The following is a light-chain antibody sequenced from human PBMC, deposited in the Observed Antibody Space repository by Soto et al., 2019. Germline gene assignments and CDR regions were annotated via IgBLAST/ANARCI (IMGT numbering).Light chain of an antibody. V-gene: IGKV1-5*01. CDR3: QHYNSYSES. CDR2: VAS. J-gene: IGKJ1*01. Sequence: IQLTQSPSTMFAPVGDRVTITCRASQSISTYLNWYQQKPGEAPKLLIFVASNLRSGVPSRFSGSGSGTDFTLTISSLQPDDFATYYCQHYNSYSESFGQGTKVDIK. CDR1: QSISTY.